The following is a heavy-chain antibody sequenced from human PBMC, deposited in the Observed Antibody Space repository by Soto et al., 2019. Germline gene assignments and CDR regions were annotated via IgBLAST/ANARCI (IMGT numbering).Heavy chain of an antibody. CDR2: ISSTTNYI. Sequence: GGSLRLSCAAPGFTFTRYSMNWVRQAPGKGLEWVSSISSTTNYIYYGDSMKGRFTISRDNAKNSLYLEMNSLRAEDTAVYYCARESEDLTSNFDYWGQGTLVTVSS. CDR1: GFTFTRYS. J-gene: IGHJ4*02. V-gene: IGHV3-21*06. CDR3: ARESEDLTSNFDY.